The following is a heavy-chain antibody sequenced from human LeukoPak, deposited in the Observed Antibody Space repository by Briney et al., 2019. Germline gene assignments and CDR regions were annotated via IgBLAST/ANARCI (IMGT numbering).Heavy chain of an antibody. J-gene: IGHJ6*03. CDR3: ARSGRDHIVVVPAAMASSYMDV. Sequence: PGGSLRLSCAASGFTFSSYSMNWVRQAPGKGLEWGSSISSSSSYIYYADSVKGRFTISRDNAKNSLYLQMNSLRAEDTAVYYCARSGRDHIVVVPAAMASSYMDVWGKGTTVTISS. CDR1: GFTFSSYS. V-gene: IGHV3-21*01. CDR2: ISSSSSYI. D-gene: IGHD2-2*01.